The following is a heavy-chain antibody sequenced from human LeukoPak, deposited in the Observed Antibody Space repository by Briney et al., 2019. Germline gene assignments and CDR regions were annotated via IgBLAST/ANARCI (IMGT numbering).Heavy chain of an antibody. Sequence: SETLSLTCTVSGYSISSGYYWGWIRQPPGKGLEWIGSIYHSGSTYYNPSLKSRVTISVDTSKNQFSLKLSSVTAADTAVYYCARQGPDDTELSDWFGELLHPYYFDYWGQGTLVTVSS. D-gene: IGHD3-10*01. J-gene: IGHJ4*02. CDR1: GYSISSGYY. V-gene: IGHV4-38-2*02. CDR3: ARQGPDDTELSDWFGELLHPYYFDY. CDR2: IYHSGST.